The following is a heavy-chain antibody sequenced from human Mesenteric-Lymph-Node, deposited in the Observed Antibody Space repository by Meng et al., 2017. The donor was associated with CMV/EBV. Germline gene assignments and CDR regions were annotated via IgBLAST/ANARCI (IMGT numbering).Heavy chain of an antibody. V-gene: IGHV3-21*01. J-gene: IGHJ3*02. CDR3: ARDRRLEAFDI. CDR1: GFTFSSYT. Sequence: GESLKISCAASGFTFSSYTMSWVRQDPGKGLEWVSSITASSTNIYYADSVKGRFTVPRDNAKNSLSLQMNSLRAEDTAVYYCARDRRLEAFDIWGQGTLVTVSS. D-gene: IGHD5-12*01. CDR2: ITASSTNI.